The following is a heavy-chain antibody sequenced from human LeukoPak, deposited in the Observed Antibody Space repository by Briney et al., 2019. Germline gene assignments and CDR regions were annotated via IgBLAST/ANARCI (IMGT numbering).Heavy chain of an antibody. Sequence: GGSLRLSCAASGFTFSNYRMHWVRQAPGKGLVWVSRIYGDGSTTTYADSVKGQFTISRDNAKNTLYLQMNSLRVEDTAMYYCARDSGSYFLFWGQGTLVTVSS. CDR3: ARDSGSYFLF. D-gene: IGHD1-26*01. V-gene: IGHV3-74*03. J-gene: IGHJ4*02. CDR2: IYGDGSTT. CDR1: GFTFSNYR.